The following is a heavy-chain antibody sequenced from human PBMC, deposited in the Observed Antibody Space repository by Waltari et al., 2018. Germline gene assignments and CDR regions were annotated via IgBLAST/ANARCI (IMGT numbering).Heavy chain of an antibody. CDR1: GVRFKDQA. D-gene: IGHD6-13*01. Sequence: EVQLLEPGGGVEQPGGSLTLTCASSGVRFKDQAMSWVRQTTDRGLEWVSGINNGGVDKYYTDSVKGRFTISRDNSRNTLYLQMSSLRAEDTAVYYCAKEIGALGTPVFDYWGQGILVSVSS. CDR3: AKEIGALGTPVFDY. J-gene: IGHJ4*02. V-gene: IGHV3-23*01. CDR2: INNGGVDK.